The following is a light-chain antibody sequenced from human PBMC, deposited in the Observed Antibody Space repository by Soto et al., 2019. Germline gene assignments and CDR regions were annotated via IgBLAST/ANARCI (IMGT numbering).Light chain of an antibody. V-gene: IGLV2-14*01. CDR2: DVS. CDR1: SSDVGGYNY. Sequence: QSALTQPASVSGSPGQSITISCTGTSSDVGGYNYVSWYQQHPGKAPKLMIYDVSNRPSGVSNRFSCSKSGNTASLTISGLQAEDEADYYCSSSTSSSTYVFVTGTKLTVL. J-gene: IGLJ1*01. CDR3: SSSTSSSTYV.